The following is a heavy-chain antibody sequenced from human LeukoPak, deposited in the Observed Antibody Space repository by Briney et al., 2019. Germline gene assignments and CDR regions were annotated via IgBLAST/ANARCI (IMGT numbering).Heavy chain of an antibody. CDR3: ARAFGVVTH. V-gene: IGHV3-48*01. CDR1: GFTFSSYS. Sequence: GGSLRLSCAASGFTFSSYSMNWVRQAPGKGLEWVSYISSSSSTIYYADSVKGRFTISRDNAKNSLYLQMNSLRAEDTAVYYCARAFGVVTHWGQGTLVTVSS. J-gene: IGHJ4*02. CDR2: ISSSSSTI. D-gene: IGHD3-3*01.